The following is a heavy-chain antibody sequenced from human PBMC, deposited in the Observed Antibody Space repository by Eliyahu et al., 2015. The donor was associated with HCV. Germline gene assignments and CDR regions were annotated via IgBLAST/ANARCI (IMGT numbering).Heavy chain of an antibody. V-gene: IGHV3-66*01. J-gene: IGHJ1*01. CDR3: ASLYSSGWHGRYFQH. CDR1: GFTVSSNY. D-gene: IGHD6-19*01. CDR2: IYSGGST. Sequence: EVQLVESGGGLVQPGGSLRLSCXAXGFTVSSNYMSWXRQAPGKGLEWVSVIYSGGSTYYADSVKGRFTISRDNSKNTLYLQMNSLRAEDTAVYYCASLYSSGWHGRYFQHWGQGTLVTVSS.